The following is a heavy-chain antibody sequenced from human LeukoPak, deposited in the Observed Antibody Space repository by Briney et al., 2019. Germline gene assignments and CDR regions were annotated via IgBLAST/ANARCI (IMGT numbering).Heavy chain of an antibody. J-gene: IGHJ4*02. CDR2: INPNSGDT. D-gene: IGHD3-22*01. V-gene: IGHV1-2*06. Sequence: ASVKVSCKTSGNTFTGYYIHWVRQAPGQGLEWVGRINPNSGDTKYAPKFQGRVTMTRDTSISTIYMELSSLRSDDTAVYCCAREYYDSSEFDSWDQGTLVTVSS. CDR1: GNTFTGYY. CDR3: AREYYDSSEFDS.